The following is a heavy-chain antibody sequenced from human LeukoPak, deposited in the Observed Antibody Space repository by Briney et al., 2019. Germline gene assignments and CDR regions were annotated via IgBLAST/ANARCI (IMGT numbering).Heavy chain of an antibody. CDR2: IYHSGST. CDR1: GGSISSSNW. V-gene: IGHV4-4*02. CDR3: ARAKIVVVSDAFDI. D-gene: IGHD3-22*01. Sequence: PSETLSLTCAVSGGSISSSNWWSWVRQPPGQGLEWIGEIYHSGSTNYNPSLKSRVTISVDKSKNQFSLKLSSVTAADTAVYYCARAKIVVVSDAFDIWGQGTMVTVSS. J-gene: IGHJ3*02.